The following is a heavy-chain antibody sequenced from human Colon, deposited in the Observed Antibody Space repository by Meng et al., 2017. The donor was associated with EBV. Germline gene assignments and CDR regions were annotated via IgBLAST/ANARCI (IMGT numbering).Heavy chain of an antibody. CDR2: VYHTGST. CDR3: ARVWQSLTAFFDS. Sequence: AQMQGSGPGLVKPCGTLSLTCAVSGCSSSSSHWWTWVRQPPGKGLEWIGEVYHTGSTKYNPSLKSRLTISVDKSKNQFSLNLTSATAADTAVYYCARVWQSLTAFFDSWGQGTLVTVPS. V-gene: IGHV4-4*02. D-gene: IGHD2-21*01. J-gene: IGHJ4*02. CDR1: GCSSSSSHW.